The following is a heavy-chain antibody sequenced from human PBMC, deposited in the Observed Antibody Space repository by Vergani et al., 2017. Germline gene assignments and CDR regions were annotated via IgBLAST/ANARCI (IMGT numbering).Heavy chain of an antibody. D-gene: IGHD6-6*01. J-gene: IGHJ6*03. CDR2: ISGYDGKT. CDR3: ARWGSIAAPTYLYYFYMDV. V-gene: IGHV1-18*01. CDR1: GYSFNSYG. Sequence: QVQLVQSGAEMKKPGASVNVSRKTSGYSFNSYGINWVRQAPGQGLEWLGWISGYDGKTKYVEKLQGRITVTIDTSTNSAYMELRGLRSDDTAVYYCARWGSIAAPTYLYYFYMDVWGKGTSVTVSS.